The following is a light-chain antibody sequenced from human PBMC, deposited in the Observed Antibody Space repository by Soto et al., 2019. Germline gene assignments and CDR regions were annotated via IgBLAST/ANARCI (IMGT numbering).Light chain of an antibody. CDR2: KAS. CDR3: QHYNSYSEA. Sequence: DIQMTQSPSTLSGSVGDRVTITRRATQTISSWLAWYQQKPGKAPKLLIYKASTLKSGVPSRFSGSGSGTEFTLTISSLQPDDFATYYCQHYNSYSEAFGQGTKVDIK. J-gene: IGKJ1*01. CDR1: QTISSW. V-gene: IGKV1-5*03.